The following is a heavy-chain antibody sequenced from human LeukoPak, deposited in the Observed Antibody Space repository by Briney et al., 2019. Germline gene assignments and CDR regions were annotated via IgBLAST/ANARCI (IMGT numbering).Heavy chain of an antibody. CDR2: LTYDGSNK. Sequence: PGRSLRLSCSASGFNFSRYAVHWVRQTPGKGLEWVASLTYDGSNKQYADSVKGRFTISRDNSKNTLYLQMSSLTTEDTAVYYCVKDSRPYCGAGCYTLDYWGQGTLVTVSS. D-gene: IGHD2-21*02. V-gene: IGHV3-30*18. CDR1: GFNFSRYA. CDR3: VKDSRPYCGAGCYTLDY. J-gene: IGHJ4*02.